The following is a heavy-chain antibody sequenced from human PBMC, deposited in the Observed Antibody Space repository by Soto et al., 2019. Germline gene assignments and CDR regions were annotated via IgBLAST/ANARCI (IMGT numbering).Heavy chain of an antibody. D-gene: IGHD1-26*01. CDR3: ARQIPSGGQGGDNWFDP. Sequence: PSETLSLTCTVSGGSISSSSYYWGWIRQPPGKGLDWIGSIYYSGSTYYNPSLKSRVTISVDTSKNQFSLKLSSVTAADTAVYYGARQIPSGGQGGDNWFDPWGQGTLVTVSS. J-gene: IGHJ5*02. CDR2: IYYSGST. CDR1: GGSISSSSYY. V-gene: IGHV4-39*01.